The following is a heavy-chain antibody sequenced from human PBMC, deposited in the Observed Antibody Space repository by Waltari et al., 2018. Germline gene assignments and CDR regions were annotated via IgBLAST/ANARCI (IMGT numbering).Heavy chain of an antibody. Sequence: EVQPVESGGGLAQPGGSLRLSCAVSEFTLSRYWMSWVRQAPGKGLEWGANVKQDGSEKYYVDSVKGRFTISRDNAKNSLYLQMNSLRVEDTAVYYCARWQYAFDYWGQGTLVTVSS. CDR2: VKQDGSEK. CDR3: ARWQYAFDY. D-gene: IGHD2-2*01. CDR1: EFTLSRYW. J-gene: IGHJ4*02. V-gene: IGHV3-7*04.